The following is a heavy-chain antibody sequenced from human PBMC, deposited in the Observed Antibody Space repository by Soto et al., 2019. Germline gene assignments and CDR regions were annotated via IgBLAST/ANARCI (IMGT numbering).Heavy chain of an antibody. Sequence: GASVKVSCKASGYTFTRYYIHWVRQAPGQGLEWMGVINPSGGSTSYAQNFQGRVTMTRDTSTSTVYMELSSLRSEDTAVYYCVRESTPTRWFDPWGQGTLVTVSS. CDR1: GYTFTRYY. CDR3: VRESTPTRWFDP. V-gene: IGHV1-46*03. D-gene: IGHD2-2*01. J-gene: IGHJ5*02. CDR2: INPSGGST.